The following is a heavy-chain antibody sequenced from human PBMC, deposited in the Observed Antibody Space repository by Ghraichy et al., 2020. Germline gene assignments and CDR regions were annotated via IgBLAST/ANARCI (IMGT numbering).Heavy chain of an antibody. V-gene: IGHV2-70*01. J-gene: IGHJ2*01. CDR2: VDWDDDK. CDR1: GFSIYTNKMC. D-gene: IGHD5/OR15-5a*01. Sequence: SGPTLVKPTQTLTLTCTFSGFSIYTNKMCVSWIRQPPGKALEWLALVDWDDDKYYSTSLRARLTISKDTSKNQVVLTMTDMDPLDTATYYCARSLYAAYSYFDFWGRGTLVTVSS. CDR3: ARSLYAAYSYFDF.